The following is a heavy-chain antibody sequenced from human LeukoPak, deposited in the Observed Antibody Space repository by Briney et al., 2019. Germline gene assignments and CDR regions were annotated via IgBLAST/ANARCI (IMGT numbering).Heavy chain of an antibody. CDR1: GGSISSNSFY. V-gene: IGHV4-39*01. J-gene: IGHJ6*03. Sequence: SETLSLTCSVSGGSISSNSFYWDWIRQPPGKGLEWIGSIYYSGSTFYSSSLESRVSLSVDMSKNQFSLKLTSVTAADTAVYYCARQGADYFYYYVDVWGEGTTVAVSS. D-gene: IGHD3-16*01. CDR3: ARQGADYFYYYVDV. CDR2: IYYSGST.